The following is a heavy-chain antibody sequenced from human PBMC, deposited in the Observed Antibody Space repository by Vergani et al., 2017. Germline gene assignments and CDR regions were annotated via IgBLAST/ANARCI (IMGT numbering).Heavy chain of an antibody. V-gene: IGHV4-34*01. J-gene: IGHJ4*02. D-gene: IGHD3-10*01. CDR2: INHSGST. CDR1: GGSFSGYY. CDR3: ARGRVRGK. Sequence: QVQLQQWGAGLLKPSETLSLTCAVYGGSFSGYYWSWIRQPPGKGLEWIGEINHSGSTNYNPSLKSRVTISVDTSKNQFSLKLSSVTAAETAVYYCARGRVRGKWGQGTLVTVSS.